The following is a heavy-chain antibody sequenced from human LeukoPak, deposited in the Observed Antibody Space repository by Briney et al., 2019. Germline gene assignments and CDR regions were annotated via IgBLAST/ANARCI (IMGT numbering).Heavy chain of an antibody. CDR1: GFSLSSGGVG. CDR2: IYSNDEK. CDR3: VHRLGTKGAFDV. Sequence: SGPTLLKPTQTLTLTCTFSGFSLSSGGVGVGWIRQPPGKALEWLAHIYSNDEKRYSPSLKSRLTITKDTSKNQVVLTMTNMDPVDTATYSCVHRLGTKGAFDVWGQGTMVTVSS. V-gene: IGHV2-5*01. D-gene: IGHD1-14*01. J-gene: IGHJ3*01.